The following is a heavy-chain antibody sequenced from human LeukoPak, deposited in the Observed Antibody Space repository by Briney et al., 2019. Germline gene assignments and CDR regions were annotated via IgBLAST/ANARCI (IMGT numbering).Heavy chain of an antibody. CDR3: ARYVVSGSGKYYFDY. D-gene: IGHD3-10*01. J-gene: IGHJ4*02. V-gene: IGHV4-39*01. CDR2: INYSGNT. CDR1: GGSISSSGYY. Sequence: SETLSLTCTVSGGSISSSGYYWSWIRQPPGKGLEWIGSINYSGNTYYNPSLRSRVTTSVDTSKNQFSLKLSSVTAADTAVYNCARYVVSGSGKYYFDYWGQGTLVTVSS.